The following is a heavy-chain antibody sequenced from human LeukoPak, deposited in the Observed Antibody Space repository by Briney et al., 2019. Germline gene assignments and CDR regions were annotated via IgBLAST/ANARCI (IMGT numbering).Heavy chain of an antibody. CDR2: INTNIGNP. CDR3: ARGVGGTTH. D-gene: IGHD1-1*01. J-gene: IGHJ4*02. V-gene: IGHV7-4-1*02. CDR1: GYTFIGYY. Sequence: ASVKVSCKASGYTFIGYYINWVRQAPGQGLEWMGWINTNIGNPTYAQGFTGRFVFSLDTSVSTAYLQISSLKAEDTAVYYCARGVGGTTHWGQGTLVTVSS.